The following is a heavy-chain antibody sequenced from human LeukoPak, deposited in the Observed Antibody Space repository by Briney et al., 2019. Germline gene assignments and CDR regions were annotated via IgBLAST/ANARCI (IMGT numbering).Heavy chain of an antibody. Sequence: PSETLSLTCTVSGGSISSSSYYWGRIRQPPGKGLEWIGSIYYSGSTYYNPSLKSRVTISVDTSKNQFSLKLSSVTAADTAVYYCARHGHCSSTRCSDYYASDIWGQGTMVTVSS. J-gene: IGHJ3*02. CDR3: ARHGHCSSTRCSDYYASDI. CDR1: GGSISSSSYY. CDR2: IYYSGST. V-gene: IGHV4-39*01. D-gene: IGHD2-2*01.